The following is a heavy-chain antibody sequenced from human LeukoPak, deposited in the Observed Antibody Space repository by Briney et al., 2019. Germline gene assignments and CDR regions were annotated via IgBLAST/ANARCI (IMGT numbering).Heavy chain of an antibody. Sequence: GGTLRLTCAASGFTFSTFWLSWVRQPPGKGLEWMGNIQKVGNEKYNVASMEGGTTVFSETDNQSPYLQIATRRAEHTAVYCCARGGTFVSDYWGQGTLVSVFS. J-gene: IGHJ4*02. CDR3: ARGGTFVSDY. V-gene: IGHV3-7*01. CDR1: GFTFSTFW. D-gene: IGHD1-1*01. CDR2: IQKVGNEK.